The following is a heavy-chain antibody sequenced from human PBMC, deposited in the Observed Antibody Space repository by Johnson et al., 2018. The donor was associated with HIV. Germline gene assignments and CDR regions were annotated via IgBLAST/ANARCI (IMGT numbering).Heavy chain of an antibody. V-gene: IGHV3-11*04. J-gene: IGHJ3*02. Sequence: VQLVESGGGLVQPGGSLRLSCVASGFTFSDYYMTWIRQAPGKGLEWVSYISGSGGTIYSADSVQGRFTISRDNAMNPLYLQMNSLRVEDTAVYYCARSKDCSGGSCPDAFDIWGQGTMVIVSS. CDR3: ARSKDCSGGSCPDAFDI. CDR1: GFTFSDYY. CDR2: ISGSGGTI. D-gene: IGHD2-15*01.